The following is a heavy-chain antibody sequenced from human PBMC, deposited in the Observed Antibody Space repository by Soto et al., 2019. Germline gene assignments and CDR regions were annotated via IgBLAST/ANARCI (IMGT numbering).Heavy chain of an antibody. CDR3: ARDSETNGYSYDYFDY. D-gene: IGHD5-18*01. CDR1: GFTFRTYA. Sequence: GGSLRLSCAASGFTFRTYAMHWVRQAPGKGLEWVAVISYDGSNLYYADSVEGRFAISIDSFKYTLYLQMNSLRTEDSAVYYCARDSETNGYSYDYFDYWGQGTLVTVSS. CDR2: ISYDGSNL. J-gene: IGHJ4*02. V-gene: IGHV3-30*09.